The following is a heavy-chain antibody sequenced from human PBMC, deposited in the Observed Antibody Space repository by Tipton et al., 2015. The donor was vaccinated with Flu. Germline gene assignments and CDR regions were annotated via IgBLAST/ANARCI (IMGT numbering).Heavy chain of an antibody. CDR2: MYTSGST. D-gene: IGHD3-10*01. V-gene: IGHV4-4*07. Sequence: TLSLTCTVAGGSMSSYYWSWIRQPAGKGLEWIGRMYTSGSTYYNPPLKSRVTMPVDTSKKQFSLNLSSVTAADTAVYYCARGSGSGTYVVFDNWGQGALVTVSS. J-gene: IGHJ4*02. CDR3: ARGSGSGTYVVFDN. CDR1: GGSMSSYY.